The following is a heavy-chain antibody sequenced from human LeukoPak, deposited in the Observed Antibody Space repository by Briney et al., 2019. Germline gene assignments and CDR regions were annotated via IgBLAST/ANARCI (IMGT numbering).Heavy chain of an antibody. CDR3: ARGRDSCYDYVNWYFDL. CDR1: GFIVSNDH. Sequence: GGSLRLSCAPSGFIVSNDHMSWVRQAPGRGLEWVSVIYSGGSTYYADSVNGRFTISRQNTKNTLYLQMNSLRAEDTAVYYCARGRDSCYDYVNWYFDLWGRGTLVTVSS. D-gene: IGHD5-12*01. V-gene: IGHV3-53*04. CDR2: IYSGGST. J-gene: IGHJ2*01.